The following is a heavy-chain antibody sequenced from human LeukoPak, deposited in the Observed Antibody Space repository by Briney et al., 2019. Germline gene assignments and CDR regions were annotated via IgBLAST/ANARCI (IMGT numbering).Heavy chain of an antibody. CDR2: ISGSGGST. Sequence: PGRSLRLSCAASGFTFSSYAMSWVRQAPGKGLEWVSAISGSGGSTYYADSVKGRFTISRDNSKNTLYLQMNSLRAEDTAVYYCAKVPGRAVALFFDYWGQGTLVTVSS. CDR3: AKVPGRAVALFFDY. J-gene: IGHJ4*02. V-gene: IGHV3-23*01. CDR1: GFTFSSYA. D-gene: IGHD6-19*01.